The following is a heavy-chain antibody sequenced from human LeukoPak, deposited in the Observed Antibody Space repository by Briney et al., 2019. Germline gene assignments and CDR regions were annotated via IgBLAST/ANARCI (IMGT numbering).Heavy chain of an antibody. CDR1: GGSISSSSYY. CDR3: ARHTRLGYSGYENAFDI. D-gene: IGHD5-12*01. V-gene: IGHV4-39*01. Sequence: SETLSLTCTVSGGSISSSSYYWDWIRQPPGKGLEWIGNLYDSGSTHYNPSLRSRVTISADTSKNQFSLKLSSVTAADTAVYYCARHTRLGYSGYENAFDIWGQGTMVTVSP. J-gene: IGHJ3*02. CDR2: LYDSGST.